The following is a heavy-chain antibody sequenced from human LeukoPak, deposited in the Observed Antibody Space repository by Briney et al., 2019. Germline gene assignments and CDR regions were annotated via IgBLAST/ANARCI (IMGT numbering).Heavy chain of an antibody. CDR3: AISSSAPFYYFDY. V-gene: IGHV3-23*01. CDR2: ISGSGGST. CDR1: GASISSYY. Sequence: PSETLSLTCTVSGASISSYYWSWVRQAPGKGLEWVSAISGSGGSTYYADSVKGRFTISRDNSKNTLYLQMNSLRAEDTAVYYCAISSSAPFYYFDYWGQGTLVTVSS. D-gene: IGHD6-6*01. J-gene: IGHJ4*02.